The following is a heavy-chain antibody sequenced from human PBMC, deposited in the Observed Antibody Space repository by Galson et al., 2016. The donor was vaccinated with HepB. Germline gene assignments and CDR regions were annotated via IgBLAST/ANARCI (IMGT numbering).Heavy chain of an antibody. CDR1: GFTFSSYW. CDR3: ARFSGRYNGDCDY. CDR2: IKHDGSEK. J-gene: IGHJ4*02. V-gene: IGHV3-7*04. D-gene: IGHD1-26*01. Sequence: SLRLSCAASGFTFSSYWMPWVRQAPGKGLEWVAHIKHDGSEKYYVDSVRGRFTISRDNAKNSLYVQMNSLSAEDTAVYYCARFSGRYNGDCDYWGQGTLVTVSS.